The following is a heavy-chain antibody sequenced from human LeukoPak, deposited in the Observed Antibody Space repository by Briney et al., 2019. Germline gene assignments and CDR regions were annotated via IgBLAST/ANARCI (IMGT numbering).Heavy chain of an antibody. V-gene: IGHV4-61*02. Sequence: PSETLSLTCTVSGGSISSGSYYWSWIRQPAGKGLEWIGRIYTSGSTQYSPSLKSRVTISLDTSKNQFSLKLSSVTAADTAVYYCARGVAAAGTFDSWGQGTLVTVSS. CDR1: GGSISSGSYY. CDR2: IYTSGST. CDR3: ARGVAAAGTFDS. J-gene: IGHJ4*02. D-gene: IGHD6-13*01.